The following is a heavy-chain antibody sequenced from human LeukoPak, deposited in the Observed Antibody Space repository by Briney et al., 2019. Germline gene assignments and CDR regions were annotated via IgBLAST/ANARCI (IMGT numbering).Heavy chain of an antibody. J-gene: IGHJ6*03. CDR2: ISAYNGNT. D-gene: IGHD3-22*01. CDR1: GYTFTSYG. Sequence: GASVKVSCKASGYTFTSYGISWVRQAPGQGLEWMGWISAYNGNTNYAQKLQGRVTMTTDTSTSTAYMELRSLRSDDTAVYYCARANYVVVITPYGYYYYMDVWGKGTTVTVSS. V-gene: IGHV1-18*01. CDR3: ARANYVVVITPYGYYYYMDV.